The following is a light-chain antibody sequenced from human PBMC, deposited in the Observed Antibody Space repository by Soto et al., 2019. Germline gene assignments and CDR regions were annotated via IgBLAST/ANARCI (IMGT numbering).Light chain of an antibody. CDR1: QSVSSNY. CDR2: GAS. CDR3: QQYGSSPIT. V-gene: IGKV3-20*01. Sequence: EIVLTQSPGTLSLSPWESATLSCRASQSVSSNYLVWYQQKPGQAPRLLIYGASSRATGIPDRFSGSGSGTDFTLTISRLEPEDFAVYYCQQYGSSPITFGQGTKVDIK. J-gene: IGKJ1*01.